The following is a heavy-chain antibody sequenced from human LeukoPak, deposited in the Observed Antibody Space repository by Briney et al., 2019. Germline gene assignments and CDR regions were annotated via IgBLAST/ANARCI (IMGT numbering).Heavy chain of an antibody. J-gene: IGHJ4*02. V-gene: IGHV4-39*01. D-gene: IGHD2-15*01. CDR2: IYYSGSS. CDR1: GGSISSTSFY. CDR3: NEGSEYYFDY. Sequence: SETLSLTCTVSGGSISSTSFYWGWIRQPPGKGLEWIGSIYYSGSSYYNPSLKSRVTISVDTSKNQFSLKLNSVTAADTAIYYCNEGSEYYFDYWGQGTLVTVSS.